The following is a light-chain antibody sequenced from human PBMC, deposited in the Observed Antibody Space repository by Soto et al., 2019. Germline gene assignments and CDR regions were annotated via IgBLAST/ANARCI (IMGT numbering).Light chain of an antibody. V-gene: IGKV1-8*01. CDR2: AAS. CDR1: QGISSY. CDR3: QQYYSYPYT. J-gene: IGKJ2*01. Sequence: AIRMTQSPSSFSASTGDRVTITCRASQGISSYLAWYQQKPGKAPKLLIYAASTLQSGVPSRLSGSRSGTDFTLTISCLQSEDFATYYCQQYYSYPYTFGQGTKLEIK.